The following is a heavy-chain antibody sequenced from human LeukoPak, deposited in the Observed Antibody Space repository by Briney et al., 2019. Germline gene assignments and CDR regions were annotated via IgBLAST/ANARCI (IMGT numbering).Heavy chain of an antibody. CDR3: AKDQKLIVVVPAAKTYGMDV. D-gene: IGHD2-2*01. CDR1: GFTFSSYA. CDR2: ISGGGGST. Sequence: PGASLRLSCAASGFTFSSYAMSWVRQAPGKGLEWVSAISGGGGSTYYADSVKGRFTISRDNSKNTLYLQMNSLRAEDTAVYYCAKDQKLIVVVPAAKTYGMDVWGQGTTVTVSS. V-gene: IGHV3-23*01. J-gene: IGHJ6*02.